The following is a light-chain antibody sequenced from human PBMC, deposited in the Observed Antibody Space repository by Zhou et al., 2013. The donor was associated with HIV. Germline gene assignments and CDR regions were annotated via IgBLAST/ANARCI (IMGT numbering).Light chain of an antibody. Sequence: IVLTQSPGTLSLSPGERATLSCRASQSVSSSHLAWYAQKPGQVPRLVIYDVSSRATGIPDRFSGSGSGTDFSLTISSLEPEDFAVYYCQQRNRWPFTFGPGTKVDI. CDR2: DVS. J-gene: IGKJ3*01. CDR1: QSVSSSH. CDR3: QQRNRWPFT. V-gene: IGKV3D-20*02.